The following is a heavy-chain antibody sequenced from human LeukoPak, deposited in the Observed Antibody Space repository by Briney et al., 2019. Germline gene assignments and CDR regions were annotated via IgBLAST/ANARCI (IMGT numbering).Heavy chain of an antibody. CDR1: GYTFTGYY. CDR2: INPNSGGT. CDR3: ARDRTMIISY. Sequence: GASVKVSCKXSGYTFTGYYMHWVPQAPGQGLEWMGRINPNSGGTNYAQKFQGRVTMTRDTSISTAYMELSRLRSDDTAVYYCARDRTMIISYWGQGTLVTVSS. D-gene: IGHD3-22*01. V-gene: IGHV1-2*06. J-gene: IGHJ4*02.